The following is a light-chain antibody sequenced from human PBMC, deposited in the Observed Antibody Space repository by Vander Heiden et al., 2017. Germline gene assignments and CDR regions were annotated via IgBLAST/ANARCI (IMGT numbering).Light chain of an antibody. V-gene: IGKV3-20*01. CDR2: GAS. CDR1: ECVSSRF. J-gene: IGKJ2*01. Sequence: IVLTQSPGTLSLSTGERATLSCRASECVSSRFLAWYQQKPDQAPRLVISGASSRATGIPDRFSGSGSGTDFTLTISRLEPEDFAVYLCQQYGSSPPTFGQGTKLEVK. CDR3: QQYGSSPPT.